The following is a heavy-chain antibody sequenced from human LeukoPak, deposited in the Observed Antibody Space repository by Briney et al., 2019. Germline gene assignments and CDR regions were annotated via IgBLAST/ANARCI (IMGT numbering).Heavy chain of an antibody. D-gene: IGHD2-2*02. Sequence: GGSLRLSCAASGFTFSSYWMSWVRQAPGKGREWVSAISGSGGSTYYADSVKGRFTISRDNSKNTLYLQMNSLRAEDTAVYYCAKEDIVVVPAAIGAFDIWGQGTMVTVSS. CDR2: ISGSGGST. V-gene: IGHV3-23*01. CDR3: AKEDIVVVPAAIGAFDI. J-gene: IGHJ3*02. CDR1: GFTFSSYW.